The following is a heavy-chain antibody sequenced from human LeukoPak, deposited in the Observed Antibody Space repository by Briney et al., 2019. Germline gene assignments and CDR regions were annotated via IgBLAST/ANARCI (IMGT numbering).Heavy chain of an antibody. CDR1: GFTFSSHA. V-gene: IGHV3-23*03. CDR3: AKRDY. CDR2: IYSGGST. J-gene: IGHJ4*02. Sequence: GGSLRLSCVASGFTFSSHAMNWVRQAPGKGLEWVSVIYSGGSTYFADSVKGRFTISRDNSMNTLYLQMSSLRAEDTAVYYCAKRDYWGQGTLVTVSS.